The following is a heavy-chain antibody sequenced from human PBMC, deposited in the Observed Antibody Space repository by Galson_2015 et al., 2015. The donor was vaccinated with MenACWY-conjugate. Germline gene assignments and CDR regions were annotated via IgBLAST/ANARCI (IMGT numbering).Heavy chain of an antibody. CDR1: GFTFSSYA. CDR3: AKEAPMIPIAVAGTSDY. J-gene: IGHJ4*02. Sequence: SLRLSCAASGFTFSSYAMSWVRQAPGKGLEWVSAISGSGGSTYYADSVKGRFTISRDNSKNTLYLQMNSLRAEDTAVYYCAKEAPMIPIAVAGTSDYWGQGTLVTVSS. D-gene: IGHD6-19*01. V-gene: IGHV3-23*01. CDR2: ISGSGGST.